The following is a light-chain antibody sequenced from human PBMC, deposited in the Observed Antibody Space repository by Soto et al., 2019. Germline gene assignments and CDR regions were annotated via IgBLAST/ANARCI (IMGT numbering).Light chain of an antibody. CDR3: QQYYSYPRT. V-gene: IGKV1-8*01. CDR1: QGISSY. CDR2: AAS. J-gene: IGKJ4*01. Sequence: AIRMTQSPSSFSACTGDRVTMTCRESQGISSYVAWYQQKPGKAPKLLIYAASTLQSGVPSRFSGSGSGTDFTLTISCLQSEDFATYYCQQYYSYPRTCGGGTKLDI.